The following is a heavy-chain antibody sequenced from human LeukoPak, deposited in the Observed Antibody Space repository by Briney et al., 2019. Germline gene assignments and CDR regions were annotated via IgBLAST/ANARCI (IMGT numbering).Heavy chain of an antibody. Sequence: GASVKVSCKASGYTFTGYYIHWVRQAPGQGLEWMGWINPYSGDTNYAPKSQGRVTMTRDTAISTTYMEMSRLTSDGTAVYFCVRYGGAEGGMNWFDPWGQGTLVTVSS. D-gene: IGHD3-16*01. CDR1: GYTFTGYY. CDR3: VRYGGAEGGMNWFDP. J-gene: IGHJ5*02. V-gene: IGHV1-2*02. CDR2: INPYSGDT.